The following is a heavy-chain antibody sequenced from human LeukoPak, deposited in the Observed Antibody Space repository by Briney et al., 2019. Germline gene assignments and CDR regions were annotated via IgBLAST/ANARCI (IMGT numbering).Heavy chain of an antibody. D-gene: IGHD2-21*01. Sequence: SETLSLTCTVSGGSISSYYWSWIRQPAGNRLEWIGRIYSSGSTNYNPSLKSRVTMSVDTSKNQFSLKLSSVTAADTAVYYCARESPDGDWKNWGQGTLVTVSS. CDR1: GGSISSYY. CDR2: IYSSGST. J-gene: IGHJ4*02. CDR3: ARESPDGDWKN. V-gene: IGHV4-4*07.